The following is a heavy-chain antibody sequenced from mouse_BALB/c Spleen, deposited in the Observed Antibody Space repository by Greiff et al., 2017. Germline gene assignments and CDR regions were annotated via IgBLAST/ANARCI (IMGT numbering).Heavy chain of an antibody. Sequence: VQRVESGPGLVQPSQSLSITCTVSGFSLTSYGVHWVRQSPGKGLEWLGVIWSGGSTDYHAAFISRLSISNDNSKSQVFFEMNSLQANDTAIYYCARKAGSLMDYWGQGTSVTVSS. CDR1: GFSLTSYG. CDR3: ARKAGSLMDY. CDR2: IWSGGST. V-gene: IGHV2-2*02. J-gene: IGHJ4*01.